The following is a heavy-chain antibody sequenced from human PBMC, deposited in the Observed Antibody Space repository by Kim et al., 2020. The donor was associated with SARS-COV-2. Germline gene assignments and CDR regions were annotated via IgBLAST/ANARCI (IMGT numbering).Heavy chain of an antibody. J-gene: IGHJ5*02. V-gene: IGHV1-2*06. D-gene: IGHD6-19*01. Sequence: ASVKVSCKASGYTFTGYYMHWVRQAPGQGLEWMGRINPNSGGTNYAQKFQGRVTMTRDTSISTAYMELSRLRSDDTAVYYCARDLSRTIAVAGTAVVWFDPWGQGTLVTVSS. CDR3: ARDLSRTIAVAGTAVVWFDP. CDR2: INPNSGGT. CDR1: GYTFTGYY.